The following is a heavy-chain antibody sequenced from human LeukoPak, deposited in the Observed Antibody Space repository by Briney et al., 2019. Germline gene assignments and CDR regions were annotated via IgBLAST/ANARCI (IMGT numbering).Heavy chain of an antibody. Sequence: ASVNVSCKASGYTFTSYDINWVRQATGQGLEWMGWMNPNSGNTGYAQKFQGRVTMTRNTSISTAYMELSSLRSEDTAVYCCATRPILTSYYYYYGMDVWGQGTTVTVSS. CDR1: GYTFTSYD. D-gene: IGHD3-9*01. CDR2: MNPNSGNT. V-gene: IGHV1-8*01. CDR3: ATRPILTSYYYYYGMDV. J-gene: IGHJ6*02.